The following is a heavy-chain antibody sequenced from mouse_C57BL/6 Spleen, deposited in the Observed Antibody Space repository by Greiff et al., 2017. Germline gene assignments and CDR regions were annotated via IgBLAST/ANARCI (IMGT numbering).Heavy chain of an antibody. D-gene: IGHD2-5*01. CDR2: INPYNGGT. CDR3: ARGSNYVDWFAY. CDR1: GYTFTDYY. Sequence: EVQLQQSGPVLVKPGASVKMSCKASGYTFTDYYMNWVKQSHGKSLEWIGVINPYNGGTSYNQKFKGKATLTVDKSSSTAYMELNSLTSEYSAVYYCARGSNYVDWFAYWGQGTLVTVSA. J-gene: IGHJ3*01. V-gene: IGHV1-19*01.